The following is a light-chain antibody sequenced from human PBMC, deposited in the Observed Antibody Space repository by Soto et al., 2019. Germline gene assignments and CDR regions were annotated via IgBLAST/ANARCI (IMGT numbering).Light chain of an antibody. V-gene: IGLV3-21*01. J-gene: IGLJ1*01. CDR1: NIGSKS. CDR3: QVWDTSNDHHV. Sequence: SYELTQSPSVSVAPGQTATITCGGNNIGSKSVNWYQHKAGQAPVLVMSYDSDRPSGIPERFSGSNSGNTATLTLSRVESGDEADYYCQVWDTSNDHHVFGSGTKLPS. CDR2: YDS.